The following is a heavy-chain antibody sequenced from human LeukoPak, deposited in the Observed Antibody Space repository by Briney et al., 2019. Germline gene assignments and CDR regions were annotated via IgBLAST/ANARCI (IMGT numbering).Heavy chain of an antibody. Sequence: PGGSLRLSCAASGFTFSSYAMSWVRQAPGKGLEWVSTISDSRGDTNYADSVKGRFTISRDNSKNTLYLQMNSLRAEDTAVYYCAKGVVVPAAKNYYYYYYGMDVWGQGTTVTVSS. D-gene: IGHD2-2*01. J-gene: IGHJ6*02. V-gene: IGHV3-23*01. CDR1: GFTFSSYA. CDR2: ISDSRGDT. CDR3: AKGVVVPAAKNYYYYYYGMDV.